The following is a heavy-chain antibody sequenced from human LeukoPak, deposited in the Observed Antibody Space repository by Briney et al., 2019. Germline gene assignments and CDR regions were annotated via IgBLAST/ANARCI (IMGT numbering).Heavy chain of an antibody. J-gene: IGHJ4*02. Sequence: GGSLRLSCAASRFSFSAYPMGWVRRAPGKGLEWVSGISASGDVTFHADPVKGRFTISRDNSKNTLYLQMNSLRAEDTALYYCATSRLWFGESPFDYWGQGTLVTVSS. D-gene: IGHD3-10*01. CDR2: ISASGDVT. CDR3: ATSRLWFGESPFDY. V-gene: IGHV3-23*01. CDR1: RFSFSAYP.